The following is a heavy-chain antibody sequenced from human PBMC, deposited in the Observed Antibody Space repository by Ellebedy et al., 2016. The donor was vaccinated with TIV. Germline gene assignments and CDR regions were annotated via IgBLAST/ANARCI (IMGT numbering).Heavy chain of an antibody. CDR2: IRQDGNER. J-gene: IGHJ2*01. CDR1: GFTFSDYW. V-gene: IGHV3-7*01. CDR3: ARRYFDL. Sequence: GGSLRLSXAASGFTFSDYWMQWVRQAPGKGLEWVANIRQDGNERHCVDSLKGRFTISRDNAKNALYLQMSSLRDEDTAIYYCARRYFDLWGRGTLVTVSS.